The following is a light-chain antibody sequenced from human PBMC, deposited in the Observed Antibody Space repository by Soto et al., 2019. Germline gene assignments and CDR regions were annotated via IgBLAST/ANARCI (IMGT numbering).Light chain of an antibody. CDR2: GAS. J-gene: IGKJ1*01. Sequence: LTQSHSTLSLSPVAGASRSCVPRQSVSNNYVAWYQQNPGQPPSLLIYGASNRATGIPDRFSGSASGTDFTLTISRLEPEDVAVYYCQQYGSSGTFGQRTKVDI. V-gene: IGKV3-20*01. CDR3: QQYGSSGT. CDR1: QSVSNNY.